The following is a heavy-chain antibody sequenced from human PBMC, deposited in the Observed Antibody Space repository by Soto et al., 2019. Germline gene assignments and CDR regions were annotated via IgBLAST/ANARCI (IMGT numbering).Heavy chain of an antibody. D-gene: IGHD2-15*01. CDR1: GYTFTSYG. Sequence: ASVKVSCKASGYTFTSYGISWVRQAPGQGLEWMGWISAYNGNTNYAQKLQGRVTMTTDTSTSTAYMELRSLRSDDTAVYYCARDSGPIVVVVAATYDYFDYWGQGTLVTVS. CDR3: ARDSGPIVVVVAATYDYFDY. J-gene: IGHJ4*02. V-gene: IGHV1-18*01. CDR2: ISAYNGNT.